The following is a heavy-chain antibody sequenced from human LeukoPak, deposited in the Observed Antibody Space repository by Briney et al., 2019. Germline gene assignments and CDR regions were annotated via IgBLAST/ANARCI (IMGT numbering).Heavy chain of an antibody. CDR2: INPSGGST. Sequence: ASVKVSCKASGYTFTSYYMHWVRQAPGQGLEWMGIINPSGGSTSYAQKLQGRVTMTTDTSTSTAYMELRSLRSDDTAVYYCGRIRRDAFDIWGQGTMVTVSS. J-gene: IGHJ3*02. CDR1: GYTFTSYY. CDR3: GRIRRDAFDI. V-gene: IGHV1-46*01.